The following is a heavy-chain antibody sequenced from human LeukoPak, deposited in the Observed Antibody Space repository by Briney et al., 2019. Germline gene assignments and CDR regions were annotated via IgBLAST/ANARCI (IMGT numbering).Heavy chain of an antibody. CDR1: GFTVSSNY. D-gene: IGHD7-27*01. V-gene: IGHV3-66*01. Sequence: GGSLRLSCAASGFTVSSNYMSWVRQAPGKGLEWVSVIYSAGSTYYADSVKGRFTIFRDNSKNTLYLQMNSLRAEDTAVYYCARDPGGNWGYWGQGTLVTVSS. CDR2: IYSAGST. CDR3: ARDPGGNWGY. J-gene: IGHJ4*02.